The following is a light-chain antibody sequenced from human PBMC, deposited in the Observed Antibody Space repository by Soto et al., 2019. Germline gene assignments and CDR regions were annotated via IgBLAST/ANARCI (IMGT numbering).Light chain of an antibody. CDR1: QSVKTK. CDR2: GAS. V-gene: IGKV3-15*01. J-gene: IGKJ1*01. CDR3: QQYSSYRT. Sequence: EIVMTQSPDTLSVSPGERASLSCRASQSVKTKLAWYQKKPGQPPRLLIYGASIRATGIPARFSGSGSGTEFTLTISSLQPDDFATYHRQQYSSYRTFGQGTKVDIK.